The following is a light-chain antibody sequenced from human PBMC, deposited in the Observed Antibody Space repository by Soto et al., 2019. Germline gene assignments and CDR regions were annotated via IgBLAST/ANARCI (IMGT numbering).Light chain of an antibody. CDR2: DAS. CDR1: QSVNHW. CDR3: EQYNSYWP. V-gene: IGKV1-5*01. Sequence: DIQMTQYTSSLSASVGDRVTITCRASQSVNHWLAWYQRKPGKAPKLLIHDASTLESGIPSRFSGSGSGTEFTLTISCLQPDDFATYYCEQYNSYWPFGQGTKV. J-gene: IGKJ1*01.